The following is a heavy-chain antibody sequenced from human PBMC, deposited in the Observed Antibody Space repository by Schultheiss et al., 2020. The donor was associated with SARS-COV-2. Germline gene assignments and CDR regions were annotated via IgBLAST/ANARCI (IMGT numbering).Heavy chain of an antibody. V-gene: IGHV3-11*04. CDR2: ISSSGSTI. D-gene: IGHD2/OR15-2a*01. J-gene: IGHJ4*02. CDR1: GFTFSDYY. CDR3: ARVNNFDLDY. Sequence: GGSLRLSFAASGFTFSDYYMSWIRQAPGKGLEWVSYISSSGSTIYYADSVKGRFTISRDNSKNTLYLQMNSLRAEDTAVYYCARVNNFDLDYWGQGTLVTVSS.